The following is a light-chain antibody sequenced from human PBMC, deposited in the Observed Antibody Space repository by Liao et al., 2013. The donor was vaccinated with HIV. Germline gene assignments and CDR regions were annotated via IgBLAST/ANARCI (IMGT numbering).Light chain of an antibody. Sequence: SYELTQPPSVSVSPGQTASITCSGHKLGDKYASWYQQTPGQSPVVVIYQDTKRPSGIPERFSGSNSGNTATLTISRAEAGDEADYYCQVWDSSTDHPVFGGGTKLTVL. V-gene: IGLV3-1*01. J-gene: IGLJ2*01. CDR1: KLGDKY. CDR2: QDT. CDR3: QVWDSSTDHPV.